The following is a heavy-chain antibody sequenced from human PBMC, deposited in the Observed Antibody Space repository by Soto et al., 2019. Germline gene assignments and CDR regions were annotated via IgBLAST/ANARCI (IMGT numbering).Heavy chain of an antibody. CDR2: IIPILGIA. CDR1: GGTFSSYT. V-gene: IGHV1-69*02. J-gene: IGHJ1*01. D-gene: IGHD3-22*01. Sequence: QVQLVQSGAEVKKPGSSVKVSCKASGGTFSSYTISWVRQAPGQGLEWMGRIIPILGIANYAQKFQGRVTITADKSTSTAYMELSSLRSEDTAVYYCAGYYDSSATYFQHWGQGTLVTVSS. CDR3: AGYYDSSATYFQH.